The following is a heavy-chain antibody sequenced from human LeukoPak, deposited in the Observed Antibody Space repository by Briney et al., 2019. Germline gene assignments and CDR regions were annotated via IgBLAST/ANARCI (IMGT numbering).Heavy chain of an antibody. Sequence: PGGSLRLSCVVSGFTFTTYWMHWVRQAPGKGLVWVSRVDADGSTTIYADSVKGRFTISRDNGINTVYLQMNSLRAEDTAVYYCARGFDGYPFGWWFDPWSQGTLVTVSS. V-gene: IGHV3-74*01. CDR1: GFTFTTYW. CDR2: VDADGSTT. J-gene: IGHJ5*02. CDR3: ARGFDGYPFGWWFDP. D-gene: IGHD5-24*01.